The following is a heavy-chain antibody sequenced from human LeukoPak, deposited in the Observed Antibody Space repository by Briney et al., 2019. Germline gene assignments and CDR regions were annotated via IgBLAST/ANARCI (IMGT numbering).Heavy chain of an antibody. V-gene: IGHV4-34*01. CDR2: INHSGST. Sequence: SETLSLTCAVYGGSFSGYYWSWIRQPPGKGLEWIGEINHSGSTNYNPSLKSRVTISVDTSKNQFSLKLSSVTAADTAVYYCARPVRHSREFDPWGQGTLVTVSS. D-gene: IGHD6-13*01. CDR3: ARPVRHSREFDP. CDR1: GGSFSGYY. J-gene: IGHJ5*02.